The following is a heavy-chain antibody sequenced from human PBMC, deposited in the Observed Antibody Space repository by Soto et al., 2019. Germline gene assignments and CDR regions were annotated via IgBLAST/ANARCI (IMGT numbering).Heavy chain of an antibody. CDR3: ARHGWRNYYDSSLMGGFDP. V-gene: IGHV4-61*08. J-gene: IGHJ5*02. CDR1: GGSIDSGDYY. D-gene: IGHD3-22*01. CDR2: VYYSGTT. Sequence: SETLSLTCTVSGGSIDSGDYYWSWIRQPPGKGLEWIGYVYYSGTTNYNPFLKSRVTLSLDKSKNQFSLKMNSVTAADTAMYYCARHGWRNYYDSSLMGGFDPWGQGTLVTVS.